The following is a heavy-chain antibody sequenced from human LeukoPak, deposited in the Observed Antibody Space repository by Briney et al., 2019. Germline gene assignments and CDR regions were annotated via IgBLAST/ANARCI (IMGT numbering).Heavy chain of an antibody. CDR3: ARALYSSGWYVG. D-gene: IGHD6-19*01. J-gene: IGHJ4*02. V-gene: IGHV4-59*01. CDR2: IYYSGST. Sequence: SETPSLTCTVSGGSISSYYWSWIRQPPGKGLEWIGYIYYSGSTNYNPSLKSRVTISVDTSKNQFSLKLSSVTAADTAVYYCARALYSSGWYVGWGQGTLVTVSS. CDR1: GGSISSYY.